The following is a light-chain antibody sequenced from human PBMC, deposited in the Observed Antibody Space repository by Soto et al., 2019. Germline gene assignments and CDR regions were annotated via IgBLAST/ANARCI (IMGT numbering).Light chain of an antibody. CDR3: SSFAGNNNLV. J-gene: IGLJ2*01. CDR2: EVS. V-gene: IGLV2-8*01. CDR1: SSDVGVYTY. Sequence: QSALTQPPSASGSPGQSVTISCTGTSSDVGVYTYVSWYQQHPGKAPKLMIYEVSKRPSGVPDRFSGSKSGTTASLTVSGLQADDEADDYCSSFAGNNNLVFGGGTKLTVL.